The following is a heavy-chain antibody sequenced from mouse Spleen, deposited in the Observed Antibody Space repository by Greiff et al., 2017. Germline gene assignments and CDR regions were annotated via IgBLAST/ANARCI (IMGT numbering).Heavy chain of an antibody. CDR2: IYPGNSDT. CDR1: GYSFTSYW. J-gene: IGHJ1*01. CDR3: LYDYDAGDWYFDV. V-gene: IGHV1-5*01. D-gene: IGHD2-4*01. Sequence: EVQLQQSGTVLARPGASVKMSCKASGYSFTSYWMHWVKQRPGQGLEWIGAIYPGNSDTSYNQKFKGKAKLTAVTSASTAYMELSSLTNEDSAVYYCLYDYDAGDWYFDVWGAGTTVTVSS.